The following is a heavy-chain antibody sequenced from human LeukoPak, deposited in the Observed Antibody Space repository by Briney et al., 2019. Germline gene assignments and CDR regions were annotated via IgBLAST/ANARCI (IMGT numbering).Heavy chain of an antibody. CDR3: ARAQNWGYYDY. D-gene: IGHD7-27*01. V-gene: IGHV4-61*02. J-gene: IGHJ4*02. CDR2: IYTSGST. Sequence: WIRRIYTSGSTNYSPSLKSRVTISVDTSKTQFSLKLSSVTAADTAVYYCARAQNWGYYDYWGQGTLVTVSS.